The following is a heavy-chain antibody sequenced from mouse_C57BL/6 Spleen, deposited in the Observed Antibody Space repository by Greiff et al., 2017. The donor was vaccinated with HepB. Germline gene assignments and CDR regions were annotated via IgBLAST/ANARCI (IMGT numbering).Heavy chain of an antibody. Sequence: QVQLKQPGAELVKPGASVKLSCKASGYTFTSYWMQWVKQRPGQGLEWIGEIDPSDSYTNYNQKFKGKATLTVDTSSSTAYMQLSSLTSEDSAFYYCARRIYYGSSYWYFDVWGTGTTVTVSS. CDR3: ARRIYYGSSYWYFDV. D-gene: IGHD1-1*01. V-gene: IGHV1-50*01. J-gene: IGHJ1*03. CDR1: GYTFTSYW. CDR2: IDPSDSYT.